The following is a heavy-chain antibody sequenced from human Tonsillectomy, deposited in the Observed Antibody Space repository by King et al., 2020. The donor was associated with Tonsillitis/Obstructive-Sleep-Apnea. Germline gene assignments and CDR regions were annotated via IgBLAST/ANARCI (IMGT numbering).Heavy chain of an antibody. Sequence: EVQLVESGGGLVKPGGSLRLSCAASGFTFSSYSMNWVRQAPGKGLEWVSSISSSSSYIYYADSVKVRFTISRDNAKNSLYLQMHSLRAEDTAVYYCAREQRYSSSCDFQHWGQGTLVTVSS. CDR1: GFTFSSYS. J-gene: IGHJ1*01. CDR3: AREQRYSSSCDFQH. V-gene: IGHV3-21*01. CDR2: ISSSSSYI. D-gene: IGHD6-13*01.